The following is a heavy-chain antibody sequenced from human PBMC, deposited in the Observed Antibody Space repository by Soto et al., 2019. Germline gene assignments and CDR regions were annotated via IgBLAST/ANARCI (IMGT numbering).Heavy chain of an antibody. Sequence: QVQLQESGPGLVKPSETLSLTCTVSGVSVSNGSYYWSWIRQPPGKGLEWIGYIYYSGSTNYNPSLTSRVTISVDTSKNQFSLKLRSVTATDTDMYYCAREQQLGHVKTFDHWGQGTLVTVSS. CDR2: IYYSGST. CDR1: GVSVSNGSYY. J-gene: IGHJ4*02. CDR3: AREQQLGHVKTFDH. V-gene: IGHV4-61*01. D-gene: IGHD6-13*01.